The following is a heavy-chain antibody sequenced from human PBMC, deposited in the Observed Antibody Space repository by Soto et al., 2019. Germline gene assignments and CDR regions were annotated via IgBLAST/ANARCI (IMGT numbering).Heavy chain of an antibody. D-gene: IGHD3-10*01. Sequence: QVQLQESGPGLVKPSGTLSLTCAVSGGSISSSNWWSWVRRPPGKGLEWIGEIYHSGSTNYNPSLKSRVTISVDKSKNQFSLKLSSVTAADTAVYYCASNYYGSGSYPHYFDYWGQGTLVTVSS. V-gene: IGHV4-4*02. CDR2: IYHSGST. CDR1: GGSISSSNW. CDR3: ASNYYGSGSYPHYFDY. J-gene: IGHJ4*02.